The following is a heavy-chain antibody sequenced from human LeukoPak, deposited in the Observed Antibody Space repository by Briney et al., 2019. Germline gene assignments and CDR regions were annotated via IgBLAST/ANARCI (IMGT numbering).Heavy chain of an antibody. J-gene: IGHJ3*02. CDR1: GYTFTDYY. D-gene: IGHD1-26*01. CDR2: VDPEDGET. V-gene: IGHV1-69-2*01. Sequence: VKVSCKVSGYTFTDYYMHWVQQAPGKGLEWMGLVDPEDGETIYAEKFQGRVTITADTSTGTAYMELSSLRSEDTAVYYCATDLSRWELLDAFDIWGQGTMVTVSS. CDR3: ATDLSRWELLDAFDI.